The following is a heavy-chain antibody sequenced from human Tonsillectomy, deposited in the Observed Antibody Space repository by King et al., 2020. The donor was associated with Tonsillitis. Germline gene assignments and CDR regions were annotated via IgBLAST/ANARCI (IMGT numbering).Heavy chain of an antibody. J-gene: IGHJ6*02. D-gene: IGHD3/OR15-3a*01. CDR3: AKDGPYQSGMDV. Sequence: VQLVESGGGLAQPGGSLRLSCTASGFSFSSYAMSWVRQAPGKGLEWVSAISGSGESTYYADSVKGRFTISRENSKNMLYLQMNSLRADDTAVYYCAKDGPYQSGMDVWGQGTTVTVSS. V-gene: IGHV3-23*04. CDR2: ISGSGEST. CDR1: GFSFSSYA.